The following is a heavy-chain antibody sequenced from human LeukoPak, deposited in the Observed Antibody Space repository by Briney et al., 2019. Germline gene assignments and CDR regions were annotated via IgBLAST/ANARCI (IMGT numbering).Heavy chain of an antibody. CDR1: GGSISSYY. CDR2: IYYSGST. D-gene: IGHD1-26*01. CDR3: ARHRGGSYHENIYFDY. V-gene: IGHV4-59*08. J-gene: IGHJ4*02. Sequence: SETLSLTCTVSGGSISSYYWSWIRQPPGKGLEWIGYIYYSGSTNYNPSLKSRVTISVDTSKNQFSLKLSSVTAADTAVYYCARHRGGSYHENIYFDYWGQGTLVTVSS.